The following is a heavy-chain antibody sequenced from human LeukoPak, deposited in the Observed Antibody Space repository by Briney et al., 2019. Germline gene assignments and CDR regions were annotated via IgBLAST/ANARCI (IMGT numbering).Heavy chain of an antibody. Sequence: SETLSLTCAVYGGSFSGYYWSWIRQPPGKGLEWIGEINHSGSTNYNPSLKSRVTISVDTSKNQFSLKLSSVTAADTAVYYCAKKQYYYDSTPQTDDAFDIWGQGTMVTVSS. CDR1: GGSFSGYY. D-gene: IGHD3-22*01. CDR2: INHSGST. V-gene: IGHV4-34*01. CDR3: AKKQYYYDSTPQTDDAFDI. J-gene: IGHJ3*02.